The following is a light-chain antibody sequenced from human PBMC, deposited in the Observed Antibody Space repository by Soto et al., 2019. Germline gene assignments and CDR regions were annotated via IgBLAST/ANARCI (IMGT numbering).Light chain of an antibody. J-gene: IGLJ1*01. Sequence: SYELTQPPSVSVSPSQTARISCSGDELPKKYPYWYHPTAGQPPVLVIYEDRKRPSGIPERFSGSSSGTMATLTSSGAQVDHEADCNCYSTDSSTNHGKDVSETGTKVTVL. V-gene: IGLV3-10*01. CDR2: EDR. CDR3: YSTDSSTNHGKDV. CDR1: ELPKKY.